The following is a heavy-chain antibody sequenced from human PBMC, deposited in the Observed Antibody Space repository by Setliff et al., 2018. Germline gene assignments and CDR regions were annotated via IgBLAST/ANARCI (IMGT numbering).Heavy chain of an antibody. D-gene: IGHD6-19*01. CDR3: ARGGSSGWYGGAFDM. V-gene: IGHV4-59*04. J-gene: IGHJ3*02. CDR2: IYNSGST. CDR1: GGGSINNYY. Sequence: SETLSLTCTVSGGGSINNYYWSWVRQSPGKGLEWIGNIYNSGSTYYNPSLKSRVTMSVDTSKNHFSLKLTSVTAADTALYYCARGGSSGWYGGAFDMWGQGTMVTVSS.